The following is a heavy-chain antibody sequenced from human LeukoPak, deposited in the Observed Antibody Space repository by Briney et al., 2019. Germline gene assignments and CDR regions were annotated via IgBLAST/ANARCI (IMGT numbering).Heavy chain of an antibody. J-gene: IGHJ4*02. Sequence: PGWALRLSCAASGFTFSSFGMHWVREAPGKGLEWVAVISYDGSNKYYADSVRGRFTISRDNSKNTLYLQMNSLRAEDTAVYYCAKDRDDHSYYEKWGQGTLVTVSS. CDR1: GFTFSSFG. V-gene: IGHV3-30*18. D-gene: IGHD4-11*01. CDR2: ISYDGSNK. CDR3: AKDRDDHSYYEK.